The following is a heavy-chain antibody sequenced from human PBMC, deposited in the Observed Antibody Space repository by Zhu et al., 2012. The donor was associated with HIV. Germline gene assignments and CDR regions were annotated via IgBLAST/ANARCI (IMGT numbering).Heavy chain of an antibody. CDR2: VYSRGTT. CDR3: ARIQREFYDNKF. V-gene: IGHV4-39*07. Sequence: QVQLQESGPGLVRPSETLSLSCTVSGGSIDSDSHYWGWIRQPPGKALEWIGNVYSRGTTHFNPALKGRVSLTVDTSNNQFSLQVTSVIAADTAIYYCARIQREFYDNKFWGLGTLVIVSS. D-gene: IGHD3-22*01. J-gene: IGHJ4*02. CDR1: GGSIDSDSHY.